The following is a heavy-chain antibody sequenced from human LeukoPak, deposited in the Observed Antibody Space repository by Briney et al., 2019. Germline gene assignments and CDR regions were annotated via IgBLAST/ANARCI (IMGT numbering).Heavy chain of an antibody. V-gene: IGHV3-23*01. CDR2: ITGSGGST. Sequence: GGSLRLSCAASGFTFSSNAMSWVRQAPGKGLEWVSAITGSGGSTYYADSVKGRFTISRDNSKNTLYVQMTSLRAEDTAVYYCAKSGYSTKGDFDYWGQGTLVTVSS. CDR1: GFTFSSNA. CDR3: AKSGYSTKGDFDY. J-gene: IGHJ4*02. D-gene: IGHD6-13*01.